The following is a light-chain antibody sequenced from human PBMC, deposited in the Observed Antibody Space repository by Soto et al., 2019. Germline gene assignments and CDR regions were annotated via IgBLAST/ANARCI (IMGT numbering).Light chain of an antibody. CDR3: QHYGYSQWT. Sequence: EIVLTQSPGTLSLSPGERATLSCRASQSVSSSHLAWYQQKPGQAPRLLISGASSRATGIPDRFSGSGSGTEFTLTIRRLEPEDFAVYFCQHYGYSQWTFGQGTKVDI. J-gene: IGKJ1*01. V-gene: IGKV3-20*01. CDR2: GAS. CDR1: QSVSSSH.